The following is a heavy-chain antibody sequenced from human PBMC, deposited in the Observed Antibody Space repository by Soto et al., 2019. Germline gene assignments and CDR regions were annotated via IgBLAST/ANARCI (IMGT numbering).Heavy chain of an antibody. CDR3: QTTTSVPGGHLDDY. V-gene: IGHV3-23*01. J-gene: IGHJ4*01. CDR1: GFTFSNYA. D-gene: IGHD1-1*01. CDR2: ISENGGST. Sequence: GGSLRLSCAASGFTFSNYAMSWVRQAPGKGLEWVSAISENGGSTYYADSVKGRFTISRDNSKSALSLQMNSLRAEDTAVYYRQTTTSVPGGHLDDYWGQGTLVTVSS.